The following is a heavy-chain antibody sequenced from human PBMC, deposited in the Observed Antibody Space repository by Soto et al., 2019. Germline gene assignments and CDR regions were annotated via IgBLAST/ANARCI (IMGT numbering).Heavy chain of an antibody. CDR1: GGSVSSGSYY. CDR2: IYYSGST. D-gene: IGHD5-18*01. CDR3: ARTDPAMALDY. V-gene: IGHV4-61*01. J-gene: IGHJ4*02. Sequence: PSETQSLTCTVSGGSVSSGSYYWSWIRQPPGKGLERIGYIYYSGSTNYNPSLKSRVTISVDTSKNQFSLKLSSVTAADTAVYYCARTDPAMALDYWGQGTLVTVSS.